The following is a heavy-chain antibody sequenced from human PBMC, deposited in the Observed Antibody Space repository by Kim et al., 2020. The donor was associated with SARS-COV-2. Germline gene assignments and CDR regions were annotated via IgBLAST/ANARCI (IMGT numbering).Heavy chain of an antibody. Sequence: GGSLRLSCAASGFPFRNYWMHWVRQTPGKGLLWVSRINSDGSLVTYADSVKGRFTISRDNSKNTLYLQMNSLRAEDTAVYYCAADLGGCWGQGTLVTVAS. D-gene: IGHD6-19*01. CDR2: INSDGSLV. CDR1: GFPFRNYW. V-gene: IGHV3-74*03. CDR3: AADLGGC. J-gene: IGHJ4*02.